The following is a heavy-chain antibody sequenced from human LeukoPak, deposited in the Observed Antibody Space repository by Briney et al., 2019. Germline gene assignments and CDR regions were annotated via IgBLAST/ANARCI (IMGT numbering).Heavy chain of an antibody. CDR3: ASNDYGDYTLLEY. D-gene: IGHD4-17*01. V-gene: IGHV3-30*03. CDR2: ISYDGSNK. Sequence: GGSLRLSCAASGFTFSSYGMHWVRQAPGKGLEWVAVISYDGSNKYYADSVKGRFTISRDNSKNTLYLQMNSLRAEDTAVYYCASNDYGDYTLLEYWGQGTLVTVSS. CDR1: GFTFSSYG. J-gene: IGHJ4*02.